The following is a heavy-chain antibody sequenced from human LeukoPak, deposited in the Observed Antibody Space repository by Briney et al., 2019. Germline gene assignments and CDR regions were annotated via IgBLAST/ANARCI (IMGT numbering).Heavy chain of an antibody. Sequence: ASVKVSCKASGYTFTNYGISGVRQAPGQGLEWMGWISAYNGNTNYAQKLQGRVTMTTDTSTSTAYMEMRSLRSDDTAVYYCARETGSYKGNYFDYWGQGTLVTVSS. J-gene: IGHJ4*02. CDR1: GYTFTNYG. V-gene: IGHV1-18*04. CDR2: ISAYNGNT. CDR3: ARETGSYKGNYFDY. D-gene: IGHD3-9*01.